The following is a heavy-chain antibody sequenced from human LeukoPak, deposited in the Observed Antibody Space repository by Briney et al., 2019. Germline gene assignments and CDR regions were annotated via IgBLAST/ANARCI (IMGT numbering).Heavy chain of an antibody. CDR1: GFTFSSYG. J-gene: IGHJ4*02. D-gene: IGHD2-2*02. V-gene: IGHV3-30*18. Sequence: GGSLXLSCAASGFTFSSYGMHWVRQAPGKGLEWVAVISYDGSNKYYADSVKGRFTISRDNSKNTLYLQMNSLRAEDTAVYYCAKDLAYTAFDYWGQGTLVTVSS. CDR2: ISYDGSNK. CDR3: AKDLAYTAFDY.